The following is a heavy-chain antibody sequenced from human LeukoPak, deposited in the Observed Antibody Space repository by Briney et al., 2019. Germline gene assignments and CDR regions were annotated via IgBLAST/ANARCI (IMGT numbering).Heavy chain of an antibody. V-gene: IGHV3-7*03. CDR1: GFTFSNYW. CDR2: IKQDGSEK. D-gene: IGHD2-2*01. J-gene: IGHJ4*02. Sequence: GGSLRLSCAASGFTFSNYWMSWVRQAPGKGLEWVANIKQDGSEKYYMDSVKGRFTISRDNAKNSLYLQMNSLRVEDTAVYYCARACSYASYWGQGTLVTVSS. CDR3: ARACSYASY.